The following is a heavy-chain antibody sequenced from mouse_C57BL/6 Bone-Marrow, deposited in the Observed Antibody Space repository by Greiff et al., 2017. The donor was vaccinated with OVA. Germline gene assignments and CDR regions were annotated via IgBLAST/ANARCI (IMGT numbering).Heavy chain of an antibody. CDR1: GFTFSSYG. CDR3: ARGAENYYFDY. D-gene: IGHD6-1*01. CDR2: ISSGGSYT. J-gene: IGHJ2*01. V-gene: IGHV5-6*02. Sequence: DVKLVESGGDLVKPGGSLKLSCAASGFTFSSYGMSWVRQTPDKRLEWVATISSGGSYTYYPDSVKGRFTISRDNAKNTLYLQMSSLKSEDTAMYYCARGAENYYFDYWGQGTTLTVSS.